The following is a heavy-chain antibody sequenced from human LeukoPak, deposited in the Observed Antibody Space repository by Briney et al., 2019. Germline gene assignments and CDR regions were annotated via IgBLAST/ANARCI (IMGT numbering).Heavy chain of an antibody. Sequence: GGSLRLSCAASGFTFSSYAMSWARQAPGKGLEWVSAISGSGGSTYYADSVKGRFTISRGNSKNTLYLQMNSLRAEDTAVYYCARGLSSSSGSKYWGQGTLVTVSS. V-gene: IGHV3-23*01. J-gene: IGHJ4*02. D-gene: IGHD3-22*01. CDR3: ARGLSSSSGSKY. CDR2: ISGSGGST. CDR1: GFTFSSYA.